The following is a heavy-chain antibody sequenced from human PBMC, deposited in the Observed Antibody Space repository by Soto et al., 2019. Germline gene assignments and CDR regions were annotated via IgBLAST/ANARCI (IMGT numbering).Heavy chain of an antibody. Sequence: QITLKESGPTLVKPAQTLTLTCTLSGISLDSQGVGVAWIRQPPGGALEWLALIYWDDDKRYNPSLRSRLTIYKDTSKNLVTLIMTNMDPADTGTYYCAHRQIAISGFGSWGQGTLVNV. CDR1: GISLDSQGVG. D-gene: IGHD2-21*01. V-gene: IGHV2-5*02. CDR3: AHRQIAISGFGS. J-gene: IGHJ4*02. CDR2: IYWDDDK.